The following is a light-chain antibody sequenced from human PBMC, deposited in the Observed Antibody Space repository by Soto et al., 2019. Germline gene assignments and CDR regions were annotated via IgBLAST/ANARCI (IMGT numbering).Light chain of an antibody. Sequence: QSVLTQPPSASGSPGQSVTISCTGTSSDVGGSNYVSWYQQHPDRAPKLIIYDVTKRPSGVPDRFSGSKSGNTASLTVSGLQAEDEADYYCSSNAGSNHRVFGGGTKLTVL. CDR2: DVT. J-gene: IGLJ3*02. CDR1: SSDVGGSNY. V-gene: IGLV2-8*01. CDR3: SSNAGSNHRV.